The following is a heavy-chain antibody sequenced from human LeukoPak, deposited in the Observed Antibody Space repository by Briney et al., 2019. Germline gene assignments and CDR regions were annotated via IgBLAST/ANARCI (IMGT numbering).Heavy chain of an antibody. J-gene: IGHJ6*02. CDR1: GGSISSGDYY. Sequence: PSQTLSLTCTVSGGSISSGDYYWSWIRQPPGKGLEWIGYIYYSGSTYYNPSLKSRVTISVDTSKNQFSLKLSSVTAADTAVYYCARDEGPYCSSTSCKTGMDVWGQGTTVTVSS. V-gene: IGHV4-30-4*01. CDR2: IYYSGST. D-gene: IGHD2-2*01. CDR3: ARDEGPYCSSTSCKTGMDV.